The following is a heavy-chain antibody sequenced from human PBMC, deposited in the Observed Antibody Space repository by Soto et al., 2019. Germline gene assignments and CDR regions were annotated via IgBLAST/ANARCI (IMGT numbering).Heavy chain of an antibody. V-gene: IGHV4-59*01. D-gene: IGHD4-4*01. CDR1: GGSIISYY. CDR3: ARSPYYSNFDY. CDR2: IYYSGST. J-gene: IGHJ4*02. Sequence: PSETLSLTCTVSGGSIISYYCIFIRQPPGKGLEWIGYIYYSGSTNYNPSLKSRVTISVDTSKNQFSLKLSSVTAADTAVYYCARSPYYSNFDYWGQGTLVTVSS.